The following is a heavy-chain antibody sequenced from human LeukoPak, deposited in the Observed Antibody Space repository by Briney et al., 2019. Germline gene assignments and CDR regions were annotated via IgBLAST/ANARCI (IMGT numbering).Heavy chain of an antibody. CDR3: ARERDGRFFDY. J-gene: IGHJ4*02. Sequence: GGSLRLSCAVSGLTFRSFWMSWVRQAPGKGLEWVASINQDGSEKYFVDSVRGRFTISRDNSKNSLHLQMNTLGAEDTALYYCARERDGRFFDYWGQGTLVTVSS. V-gene: IGHV3-7*01. CDR2: INQDGSEK. CDR1: GLTFRSFW. D-gene: IGHD5-24*01.